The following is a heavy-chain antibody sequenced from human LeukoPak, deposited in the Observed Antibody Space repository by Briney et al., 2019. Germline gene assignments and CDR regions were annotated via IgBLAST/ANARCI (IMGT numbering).Heavy chain of an antibody. Sequence: GASVTVSCTASGYTFSIYGFSWVRQAPGQGLEWMGWISAYNGNTNYAQKFQGRVTMTTDTSTSTAHMELRSLRSDDTAVYYCARQGYSGHSQGAADYWGQGTLVTVSS. CDR2: ISAYNGNT. D-gene: IGHD4-23*01. J-gene: IGHJ4*02. CDR1: GYTFSIYG. CDR3: ARQGYSGHSQGAADY. V-gene: IGHV1-18*01.